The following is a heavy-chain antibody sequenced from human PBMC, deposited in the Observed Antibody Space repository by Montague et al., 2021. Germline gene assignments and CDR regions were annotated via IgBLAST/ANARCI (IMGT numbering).Heavy chain of an antibody. J-gene: IGHJ4*02. CDR3: TRGEVAVTGIDY. CDR2: ISHTGST. CDR1: GGSLSGYI. V-gene: IGHV4-34*01. Sequence: SETLSLTSAVYGGSLSGYIWNWIRQPPGRDPEWIGQISHTGSTSXNPSLKSRVTMSVDTSENHVSLRLSSVTAADTAVYYCTRGEVAVTGIDYWGQGALVTVSS. D-gene: IGHD6-19*01.